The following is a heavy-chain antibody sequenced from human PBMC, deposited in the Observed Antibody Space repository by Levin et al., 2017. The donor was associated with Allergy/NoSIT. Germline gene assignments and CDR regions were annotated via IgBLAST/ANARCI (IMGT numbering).Heavy chain of an antibody. CDR2: INPNSGGT. J-gene: IGHJ4*02. V-gene: IGHV1-2*02. CDR1: GYTFTGYY. D-gene: IGHD3-22*01. Sequence: ASVKVSCKASGYTFTGYYMHWVRQAPGQGLEWMGWINPNSGGTNYAQKFQGRVTMTRDTSISTAYMELSRLRSDDTAVYYCARVNAYDSSGYPMYYFDYWGQGTLVTVSS. CDR3: ARVNAYDSSGYPMYYFDY.